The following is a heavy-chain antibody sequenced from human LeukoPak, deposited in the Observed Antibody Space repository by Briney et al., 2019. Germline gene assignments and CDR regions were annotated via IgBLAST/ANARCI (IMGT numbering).Heavy chain of an antibody. CDR2: IIPIFGTA. Sequence: SVKVSCKASGGTFSSYAISWVRQAPGQGLEWMGGIIPIFGTANYAQKFQGRVTITADESTSTAYMELSSLRSEDTAVYYCARGTGITGVYYYYYGMDVWGQGTTVTVSS. J-gene: IGHJ6*02. CDR1: GGTFSSYA. D-gene: IGHD1-20*01. CDR3: ARGTGITGVYYYYYGMDV. V-gene: IGHV1-69*13.